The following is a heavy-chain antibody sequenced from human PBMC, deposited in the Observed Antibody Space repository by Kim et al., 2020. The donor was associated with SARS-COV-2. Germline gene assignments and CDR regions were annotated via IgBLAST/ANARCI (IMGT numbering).Heavy chain of an antibody. CDR2: ISAYSGNT. V-gene: IGHV1-18*01. J-gene: IGHJ4*02. CDR1: GDIFTKYG. CDR3: ARDRTNIYAGGY. Sequence: ASVKVSCKASGDIFTKYGFIWLRQAPGQGLEWMGWISAYSGNTNYGQKFQGRVTMTTDSSTSTVYMELSSLRFDDTAVYFCARDRTNIYAGGYWSQGTL. D-gene: IGHD2-2*01.